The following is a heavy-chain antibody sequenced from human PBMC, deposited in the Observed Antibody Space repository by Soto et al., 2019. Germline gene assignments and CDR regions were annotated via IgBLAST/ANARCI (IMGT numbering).Heavy chain of an antibody. CDR2: IIPIFGTA. D-gene: IGHD3-22*01. CDR1: GGTFSSYA. V-gene: IGHV1-69*13. Sequence: ASVKVSCKASGGTFSSYAISWVRQAPGQGLEWMGGIIPIFGTANYAQKFQGRVTITADESTSTAYMELSSLRSEDTAVCYCARHYDSSGYYFDYWGQGTLVTVYS. CDR3: ARHYDSSGYYFDY. J-gene: IGHJ4*02.